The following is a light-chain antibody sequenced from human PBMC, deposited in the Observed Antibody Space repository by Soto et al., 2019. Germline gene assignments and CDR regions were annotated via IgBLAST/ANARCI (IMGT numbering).Light chain of an antibody. V-gene: IGLV1-40*01. CDR1: SSNIGAGYD. CDR3: QSYDSRLSGWV. CDR2: GNT. J-gene: IGLJ3*02. Sequence: QSVLTQPPSVSGAPGQRVTISCTGSSSNIGAGYDVHWYQQLPGTAPKLLIYGNTNRPSGVPDRLSGSKSGTSASLAITGLQAEDEADYYCQSYDSRLSGWVFGGGTKVTVL.